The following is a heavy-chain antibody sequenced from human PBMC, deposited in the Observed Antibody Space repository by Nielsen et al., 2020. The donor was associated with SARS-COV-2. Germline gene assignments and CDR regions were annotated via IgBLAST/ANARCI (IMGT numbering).Heavy chain of an antibody. J-gene: IGHJ5*02. V-gene: IGHV4-39*01. Sequence: SETLSLTCTVSGGSISSSSYYWGWIRQPPGKGLEWIGSIYYSGSTYYNPSLKSRVTISVDTSKNQFSLKLSSVTAADTAVYYCVITYSGWPCNWFDPWGQGTLVTVSS. CDR2: IYYSGST. CDR3: VITYSGWPCNWFDP. D-gene: IGHD6-19*01. CDR1: GGSISSSSYY.